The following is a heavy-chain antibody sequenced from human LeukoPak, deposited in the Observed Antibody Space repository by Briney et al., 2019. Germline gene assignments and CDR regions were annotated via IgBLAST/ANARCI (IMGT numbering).Heavy chain of an antibody. Sequence: SETLSLTCAVYGGSFSGYYWSWIRQPPGKGLEWIGEINHSGSTNYNPSLKSRVTISVDTSKNQFSLKLSSVTAADTAVYYCARPGCSSTSCYGNFDYWGQGTLVTVSS. D-gene: IGHD2-2*01. CDR1: GGSFSGYY. V-gene: IGHV4-34*01. J-gene: IGHJ4*02. CDR2: INHSGST. CDR3: ARPGCSSTSCYGNFDY.